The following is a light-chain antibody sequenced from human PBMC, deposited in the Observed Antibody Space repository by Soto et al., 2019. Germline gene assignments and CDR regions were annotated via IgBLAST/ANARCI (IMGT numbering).Light chain of an antibody. V-gene: IGLV3-21*02. CDR1: NIGSES. J-gene: IGLJ1*01. CDR2: DDS. Sequence: SYELTQPPSVSVAPGQTARITCGGNNIGSESVHWYQQRPGQAPVLVVYDDSDRPSGIPERFSGSNSANTATLTISRVEAEDEADYSCQVWYSSSALYVFASSTKDTVL. CDR3: QVWYSSSALYV.